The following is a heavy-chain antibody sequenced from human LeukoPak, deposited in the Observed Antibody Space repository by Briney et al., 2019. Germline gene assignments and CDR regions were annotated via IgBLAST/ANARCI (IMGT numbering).Heavy chain of an antibody. Sequence: ASVTVSFTGSVYMCTVYYMHWVRQAPGQGLEWMGWINPNSGGTNYAQKFQGRVTMTRDTSISTAYMELSSLRSDDTAVYYCARGYCSGDCFTLFDYWGQGPLVTVSS. CDR2: INPNSGGT. V-gene: IGHV1-2*02. CDR1: VYMCTVYY. J-gene: IGHJ4*02. CDR3: ARGYCSGDCFTLFDY. D-gene: IGHD2-21*02.